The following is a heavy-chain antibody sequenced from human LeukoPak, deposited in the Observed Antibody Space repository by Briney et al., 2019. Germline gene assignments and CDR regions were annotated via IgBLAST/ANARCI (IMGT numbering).Heavy chain of an antibody. V-gene: IGHV1-46*01. Sequence: GASVKVSCKASGYTFTSCYMHWVRQAPGQGLEWMGIINPSGGSTSYAQKFQGRVTMTRDTSTSTVYMELSSLRSEDTAVYYCARGPTVTTSPYNWFDPWGQGTLVTVSS. CDR3: ARGPTVTTSPYNWFDP. D-gene: IGHD4-17*01. CDR2: INPSGGST. J-gene: IGHJ5*02. CDR1: GYTFTSCY.